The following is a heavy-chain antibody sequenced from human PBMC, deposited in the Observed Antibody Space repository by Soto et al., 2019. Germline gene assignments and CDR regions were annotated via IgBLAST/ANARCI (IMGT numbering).Heavy chain of an antibody. J-gene: IGHJ6*02. D-gene: IGHD2-2*01. Sequence: QVQLVQSGAEVKKPGSSVKVSCKASGGTFSRYAISWERQAPGQGLEWMGGIIPSSGTAHYAQKFQGRVTITADESKSTVSMELSSLRSEDTAVYFCARSQGSSTSLEIYNYYYYGMDVWGQGTTVSVSS. CDR1: GGTFSRYA. CDR2: IIPSSGTA. V-gene: IGHV1-69*01. CDR3: ARSQGSSTSLEIYNYYYYGMDV.